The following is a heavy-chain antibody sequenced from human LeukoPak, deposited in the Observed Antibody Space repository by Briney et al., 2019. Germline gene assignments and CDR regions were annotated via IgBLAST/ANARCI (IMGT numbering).Heavy chain of an antibody. CDR1: GGSFSGYY. Sequence: SETLSLTCAVYGGSFSGYYWSWIRQPPGKGLEWIGEINHSGSTNYNPSLKSRVTISVDTSKNQSSLKLSSVTAADTAVYYCARPRYSSGWSIFDYWGQGTLVTVSS. D-gene: IGHD6-19*01. J-gene: IGHJ4*02. CDR2: INHSGST. V-gene: IGHV4-34*01. CDR3: ARPRYSSGWSIFDY.